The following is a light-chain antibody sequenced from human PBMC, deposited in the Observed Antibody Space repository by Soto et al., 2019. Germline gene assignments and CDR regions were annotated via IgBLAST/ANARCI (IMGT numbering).Light chain of an antibody. Sequence: EIVLTQSPATLSLSPGERAALSCGASQSVSSNYLAWYQQKPGLAPRLLIYDASRRATGIPDRLSGSGSGADFILSISRLEPEDFAVYYCQQYGSSPWTFGQGTKVDIK. J-gene: IGKJ1*01. CDR3: QQYGSSPWT. CDR1: QSVSSNY. V-gene: IGKV3D-20*01. CDR2: DAS.